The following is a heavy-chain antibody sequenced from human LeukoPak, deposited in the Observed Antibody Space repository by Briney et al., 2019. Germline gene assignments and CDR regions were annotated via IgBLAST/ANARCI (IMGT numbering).Heavy chain of an antibody. J-gene: IGHJ3*02. D-gene: IGHD3-22*01. CDR2: ISSSSSTI. Sequence: PGGSLRLSCAASGFTFSSYSMNWVRQAPGKGLEWVSYISSSSSTIYYADSVKGRFTISRDNAKNSLYLQMNSLRAEDTAVYYCARDYYDSSGWSYAFDIWGQGTMVTVSS. CDR3: ARDYYDSSGWSYAFDI. V-gene: IGHV3-48*01. CDR1: GFTFSSYS.